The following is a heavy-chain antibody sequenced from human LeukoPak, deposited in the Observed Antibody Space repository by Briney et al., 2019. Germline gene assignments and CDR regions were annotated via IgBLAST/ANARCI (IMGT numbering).Heavy chain of an antibody. CDR1: GGSISGYY. CDR3: AYSYGSGSYFYFDY. CDR2: IYTTGST. Sequence: SETLSLTCTVSGGSISGYYWSWIRQPAGKGLEWIGRIYTTGSTNYNPSLTSRVTMSVDTSKNQFSLKLSSVTAADTAVYYCAYSYGSGSYFYFDYWGQGTLVTVSS. V-gene: IGHV4-4*07. D-gene: IGHD3-10*01. J-gene: IGHJ4*02.